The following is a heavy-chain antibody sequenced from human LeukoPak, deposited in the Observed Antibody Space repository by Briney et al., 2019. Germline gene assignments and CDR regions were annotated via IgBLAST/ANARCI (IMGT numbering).Heavy chain of an antibody. D-gene: IGHD6-13*01. V-gene: IGHV4-34*01. J-gene: IGHJ5*02. CDR2: INHSGST. Sequence: PSETLSLTCAVYGGSFSGYYWSWIRQPPGKGLEWIGEINHSGSTNYNPSLKSRVTISVDTSKNQFSLKLSSVTAADTAVYYCARLGIAARRAFDPWGQGTLVTVSS. CDR3: ARLGIAARRAFDP. CDR1: GGSFSGYY.